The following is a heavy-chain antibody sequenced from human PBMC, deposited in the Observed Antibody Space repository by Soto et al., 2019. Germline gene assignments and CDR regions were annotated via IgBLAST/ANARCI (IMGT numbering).Heavy chain of an antibody. CDR1: GGSISSIGYS. CDR3: ARGYQPLNRFDY. J-gene: IGHJ4*02. Sequence: QPQLQESGPGLVKPSQTLSLTCAVSGGSISSIGYSWSWIRQPPGKGLEWVGYIYHSETTYYNPSLKSRVTISVDKSRTQVSLRLSSVTAADTAVYYCARGYQPLNRFDYWGQGTLVTVSS. D-gene: IGHD2-2*01. CDR2: IYHSETT. V-gene: IGHV4-30-2*01.